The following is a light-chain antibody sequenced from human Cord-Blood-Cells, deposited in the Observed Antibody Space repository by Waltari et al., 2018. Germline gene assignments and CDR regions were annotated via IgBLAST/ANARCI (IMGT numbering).Light chain of an antibody. CDR1: QSISSY. J-gene: IGKJ5*01. Sequence: DIQMTQSPSPLSASVGDRVTITCRASQSISSYLNWYQQKPGKAPKLLIYAASSLQSGVPSRFSGSGSGTDFTLTINSLQPEDFATYYCQQSYSTPITFGQGTRLEIK. CDR2: AAS. CDR3: QQSYSTPIT. V-gene: IGKV1-39*01.